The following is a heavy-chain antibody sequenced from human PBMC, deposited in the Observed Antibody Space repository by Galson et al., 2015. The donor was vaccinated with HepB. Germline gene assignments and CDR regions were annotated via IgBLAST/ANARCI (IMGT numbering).Heavy chain of an antibody. J-gene: IGHJ3*02. V-gene: IGHV3-74*01. D-gene: IGHD6-19*01. CDR2: INSDGTYV. Sequence: SLRLSCAASGFTFSSYWMHWVRQVPGKGLVWVSRINSDGTYVNYADSGQGRFTISRDNAKNMLTLRMDSLRVEDTAVYYCAREFVAVAGRNSDSFDIWGQGTLVTVSS. CDR3: AREFVAVAGRNSDSFDI. CDR1: GFTFSSYW.